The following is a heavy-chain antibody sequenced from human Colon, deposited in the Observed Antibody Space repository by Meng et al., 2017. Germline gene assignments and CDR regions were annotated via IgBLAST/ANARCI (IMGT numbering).Heavy chain of an antibody. Sequence: SETLSLTCSVSGPMTGADSYYWGWIRQSPGKGLEWIGSHYYSGKTYYNPSLKSRVTISVDASKSQFSLKLTSVTAADTAVYFCGRAPDYWGQGTLVTVSS. J-gene: IGHJ4*02. CDR2: HYYSGKT. V-gene: IGHV4-39*07. CDR1: GPMTGADSYY. CDR3: GRAPDY.